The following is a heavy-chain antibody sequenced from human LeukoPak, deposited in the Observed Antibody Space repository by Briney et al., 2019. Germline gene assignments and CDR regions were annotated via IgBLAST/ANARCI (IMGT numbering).Heavy chain of an antibody. CDR1: GGSISSYY. Sequence: SETLSLTCTVSGGSISSYYWSWIRQPPGKGLEWIGYIYYSGSTNYNPSLKSRVTISVDTSKNQFSLKLNSVTAADTAVYYCARAPGYSSSSFDYWGQGTLVTVSS. J-gene: IGHJ4*02. V-gene: IGHV4-59*01. D-gene: IGHD6-6*01. CDR3: ARAPGYSSSSFDY. CDR2: IYYSGST.